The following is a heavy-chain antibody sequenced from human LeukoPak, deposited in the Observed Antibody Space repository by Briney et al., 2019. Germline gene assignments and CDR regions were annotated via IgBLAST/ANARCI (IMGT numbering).Heavy chain of an antibody. CDR3: ARGVENGMDV. J-gene: IGHJ6*02. D-gene: IGHD5-24*01. CDR2: IYHSGST. V-gene: IGHV4-4*02. CDR1: GFTFSNYAM. Sequence: GSLRLSCAGSGFTFSNYAMTWVRQAPGKGLEWIGEIYHSGSTNYNPSLKSRVTISVDKSKNQFSLKLSSVTAADTAVYYCARGVENGMDVWGQGTTVTVSS.